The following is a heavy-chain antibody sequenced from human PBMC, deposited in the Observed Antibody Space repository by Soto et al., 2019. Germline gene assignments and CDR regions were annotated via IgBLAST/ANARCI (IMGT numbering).Heavy chain of an antibody. CDR1: GGSVSNSY. CDR2: VYYSGST. V-gene: IGHV4-59*02. D-gene: IGHD1-26*01. Sequence: QVQLQESGPGLVKPSETLSLTCTVSGGSVSNSYWGWIRQPPGKGLEWVAYVYYSGSTKYKPSLGSRVTISVDKSKNQFSLKMTSVTGADTAVYYCARGRSHEWELLVQYFDYWGQGTLVTVSS. CDR3: ARGRSHEWELLVQYFDY. J-gene: IGHJ4*02.